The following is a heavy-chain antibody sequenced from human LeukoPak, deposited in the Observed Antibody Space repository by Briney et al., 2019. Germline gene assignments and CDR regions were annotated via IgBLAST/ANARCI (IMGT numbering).Heavy chain of an antibody. V-gene: IGHV4-39*01. Sequence: SETLSLTSTVSRGAITSSSYYRGSIRQPPGKGLGWIGSIYNRGRTYYNQSLNSRVTITVDNSKNQFSLKLSSVTAAETAVYYCAAGLYCSSTSCHSLAFDYWGQGTLVTVSS. D-gene: IGHD2-2*01. CDR1: RGAITSSSYY. CDR3: AAGLYCSSTSCHSLAFDY. CDR2: IYNRGRT. J-gene: IGHJ4*02.